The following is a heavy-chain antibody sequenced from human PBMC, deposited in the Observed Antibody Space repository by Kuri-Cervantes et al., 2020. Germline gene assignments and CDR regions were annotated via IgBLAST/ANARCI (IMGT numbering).Heavy chain of an antibody. Sequence: SETLSLTCTVSGGSISSYYWSWIRQPAGKGLEWIGRIYTSGSTNYNPSLKSRVTISVDKSKNQFSLKLSSVTAADTALYYCARDPDITGSLPFDIWGQGTMVTVSS. CDR3: ARDPDITGSLPFDI. CDR1: GGSISSYY. V-gene: IGHV4-4*07. D-gene: IGHD3-16*01. J-gene: IGHJ3*02. CDR2: IYTSGST.